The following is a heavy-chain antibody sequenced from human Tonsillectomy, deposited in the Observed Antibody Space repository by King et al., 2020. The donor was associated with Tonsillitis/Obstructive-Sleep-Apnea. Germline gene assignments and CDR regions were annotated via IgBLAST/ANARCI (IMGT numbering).Heavy chain of an antibody. J-gene: IGHJ4*02. CDR3: ARGGGYSYGAMGY. CDR1: GFTFSSYW. D-gene: IGHD5-18*01. V-gene: IGHV3-74*01. CDR2: SNSDGSST. Sequence: VQLVESGGGLVQPGGSLRLSCAASGFTFSSYWMHWVRQAPGKGLVWVSRSNSDGSSTRYADSVKGRFTISRDNAKNTLYLQMNSLRAEDTAVYYCARGGGYSYGAMGYWGQGTLVTVSS.